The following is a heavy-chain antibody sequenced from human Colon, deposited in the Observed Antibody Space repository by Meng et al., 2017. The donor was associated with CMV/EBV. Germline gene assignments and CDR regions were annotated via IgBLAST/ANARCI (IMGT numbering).Heavy chain of an antibody. CDR1: GYTFTDHY. V-gene: IGHV1-2*06. D-gene: IGHD2/OR15-2a*01. CDR3: ARGAEYGHQTLVS. Sequence: KASGYTFTDHYLHWGRQAPGRGLGRVGRIHTNAGATDDEQEFRGRITMTRDTSINTAYLDLSWLRSDDTAVYYCARGAEYGHQTLVSWGLGALVTGSS. J-gene: IGHJ4*02. CDR2: IHTNAGAT.